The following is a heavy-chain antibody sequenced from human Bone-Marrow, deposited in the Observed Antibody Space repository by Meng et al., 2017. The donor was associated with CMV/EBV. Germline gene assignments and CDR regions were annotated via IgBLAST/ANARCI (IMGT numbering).Heavy chain of an antibody. CDR2: IYYSGST. Sequence: SETLSLTCTVSGGSISSGGYYWSWIRQHPGKGLEWSGYIYYSGSTYYNPSLKSRVTISVDTSKNQFSLKLSSVTAAATAVYYCAIDRQYGRSGYQNRYYDLWGRGTLVTVSS. D-gene: IGHD3-22*01. J-gene: IGHJ2*01. CDR3: AIDRQYGRSGYQNRYYDL. V-gene: IGHV4-31*03. CDR1: GGSISSGGYY.